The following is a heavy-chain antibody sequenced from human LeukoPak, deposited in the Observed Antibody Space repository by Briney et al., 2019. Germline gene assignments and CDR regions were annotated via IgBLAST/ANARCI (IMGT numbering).Heavy chain of an antibody. CDR3: AKDVGSGWYVFDY. CDR2: ISSSGGST. CDR1: GFTFSIFA. J-gene: IGHJ4*02. V-gene: IGHV3-23*01. D-gene: IGHD6-19*01. Sequence: GGSLRLSCAASGFTFSIFAMSWVRRAPGKGLEWVSAISSSGGSTYYTDSVKGWFTISRDNSKNTLYLQMNSLRDEDTAVYYCAKDVGSGWYVFDYWGQGTLVTVSS.